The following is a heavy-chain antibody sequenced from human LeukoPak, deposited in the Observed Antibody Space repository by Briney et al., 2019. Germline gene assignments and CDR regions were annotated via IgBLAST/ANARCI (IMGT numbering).Heavy chain of an antibody. CDR3: ARYGGNSVRAFDS. CDR1: GFPFTDAW. V-gene: IGHV3-7*02. CDR2: IKQDGSEK. D-gene: IGHD4-23*01. Sequence: PGGSLRLSCAASGFPFTDAWMSWVRQAPGKGLEWVASIKQDGSEKYYLDSVKGRFTISRDNAQNSLYLQMNSLRVEDTAVYYCARYGGNSVRAFDSWGQGTLVTVSS. J-gene: IGHJ4*02.